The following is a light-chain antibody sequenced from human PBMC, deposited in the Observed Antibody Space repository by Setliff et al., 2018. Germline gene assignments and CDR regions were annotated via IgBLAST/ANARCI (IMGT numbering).Light chain of an antibody. CDR2: GVS. Sequence: QSALAQPPSASGSPGQSVTISCTGTGGLVGGYNYVSWYQQHPGKAPRLIIYGVSDRPSGVSSRFSGSKSGNTAYLTISGLQTEDEAEYYCNAYASDTTDVFGSGTKVTVL. CDR3: NAYASDTTDV. CDR1: GGLVGGYNY. J-gene: IGLJ1*01. V-gene: IGLV2-14*01.